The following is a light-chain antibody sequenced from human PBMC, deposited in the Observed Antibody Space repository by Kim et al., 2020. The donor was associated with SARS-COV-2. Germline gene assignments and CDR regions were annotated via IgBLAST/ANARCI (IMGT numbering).Light chain of an antibody. CDR1: GGKF. CDR3: QVWDSSAYV. Sequence: GGKFTAWLSQRPARPPVWFMYKENNRPSGTPGRFSGSISGNTATLTISGTQAMDEADYYCQVWDSSAYVFGTGTRSPS. CDR2: KEN. V-gene: IGLV3-1*01. J-gene: IGLJ1*01.